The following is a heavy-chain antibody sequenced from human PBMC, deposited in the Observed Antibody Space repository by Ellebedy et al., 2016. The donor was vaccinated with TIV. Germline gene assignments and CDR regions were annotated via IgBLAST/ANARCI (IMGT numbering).Heavy chain of an antibody. J-gene: IGHJ6*02. CDR3: ARDGAYGDYSPGYYGMDV. CDR2: IYVDGSKK. CDR1: RFSFSSYW. D-gene: IGHD4-17*01. V-gene: IGHV3-7*03. Sequence: GESLKISCAASRFSFSSYWMSWVRQAPGKGLEWVANIYVDGSKKNYVESVKGRFTISRDNAKNSLYLQMNSLRVDDTAVYYYARDGAYGDYSPGYYGMDVWGQGTTVIVSS.